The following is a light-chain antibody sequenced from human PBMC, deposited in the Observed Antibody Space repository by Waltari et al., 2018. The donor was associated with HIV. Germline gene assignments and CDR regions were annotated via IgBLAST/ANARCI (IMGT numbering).Light chain of an antibody. J-gene: IGLJ2*01. CDR3: QVWDSSTDLRV. CDR1: NIGSKG. CDR2: DDS. V-gene: IGLV3-21*02. Sequence: SYVLTQPPSVSVAPGQTARITCGGNNIGSKGVHWYQQKPSQAPVLVVYDDSDRPSGIAERFSGSSSGNTATLTISRVEAGDEADFYCQVWDSSTDLRVFGGGTKLTVL.